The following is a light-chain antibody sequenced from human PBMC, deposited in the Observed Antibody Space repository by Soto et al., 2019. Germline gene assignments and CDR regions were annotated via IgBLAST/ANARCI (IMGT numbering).Light chain of an antibody. CDR1: QTISTW. CDR2: KAS. J-gene: IGKJ1*01. V-gene: IGKV1-5*03. CDR3: QQYNSYWT. Sequence: DIQMTQSPSTLSASVVERVTITCRASQTISTWLAWYQQKPGRAPKLLIYKASSLESGVPSRFSGSGYGTEFTLTISSLQPDDFATYYCQQYNSYWTFGQGTKVDI.